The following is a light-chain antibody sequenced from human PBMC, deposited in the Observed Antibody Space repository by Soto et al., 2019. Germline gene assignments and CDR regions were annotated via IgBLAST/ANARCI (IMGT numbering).Light chain of an antibody. CDR2: GAS. Sequence: DIVMTKSKATLSVSPGERATLSCRASQSVRNNLAWYQQKPGQAPSLPIYGASTRATGIPARFSGSGSGTEFTLTISSLQSEDFAVYFCHQSNNWLRTFGHGRLLEVK. J-gene: IGKJ5*01. V-gene: IGKV3-15*01. CDR3: HQSNNWLRT. CDR1: QSVRNN.